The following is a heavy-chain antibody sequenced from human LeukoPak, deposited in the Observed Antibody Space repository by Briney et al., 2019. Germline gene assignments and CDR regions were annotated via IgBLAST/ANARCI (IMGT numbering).Heavy chain of an antibody. D-gene: IGHD3-22*01. CDR2: ISGSGGST. CDR1: GFTFSSYE. J-gene: IGHJ4*02. Sequence: GGSLRLSCAASGFTFSSYEMNWGRQAPGKGLEWVSAISGSGGSTYYAHSVKGRFTISRDNSKNTLYLQMNSLRADDTAVYYCAKELDSSGYFDYWGQGTLVTVSS. CDR3: AKELDSSGYFDY. V-gene: IGHV3-23*01.